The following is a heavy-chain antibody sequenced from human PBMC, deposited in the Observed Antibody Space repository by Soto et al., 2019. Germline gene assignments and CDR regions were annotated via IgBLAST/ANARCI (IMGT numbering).Heavy chain of an antibody. D-gene: IGHD4-17*01. V-gene: IGHV1-18*01. CDR2: ISAYNGNT. CDR1: GYTFTSYG. Sequence: QVQLVQSGAEVKKPGASVKVSCEASGYTFTSYGISWVRQAPGQGLEWMGWISAYNGNTNYAQKLQGRVTMTTDTSTSTAYMELRSLRSDDTAVYYCARAVSTTRFYYYYYYMDVWGKGTTVTVSS. J-gene: IGHJ6*03. CDR3: ARAVSTTRFYYYYYYMDV.